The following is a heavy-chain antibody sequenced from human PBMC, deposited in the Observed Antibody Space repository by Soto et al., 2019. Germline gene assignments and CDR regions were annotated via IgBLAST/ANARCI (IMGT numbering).Heavy chain of an antibody. Sequence: QVQLVQSGAEVKKPGSSVKVSCKASGGTFSSYAINWVRQAPGQGLEWMGGIIRIFGTPDYAQRFQGRATINADESTSTAYMELSSLRSEDTAVYYCARQGSNEYYYYGMDVWGQGTTVTVSS. CDR3: ARQGSNEYYYYGMDV. CDR2: IIRIFGTP. CDR1: GGTFSSYA. D-gene: IGHD3-10*01. V-gene: IGHV1-69*12. J-gene: IGHJ6*02.